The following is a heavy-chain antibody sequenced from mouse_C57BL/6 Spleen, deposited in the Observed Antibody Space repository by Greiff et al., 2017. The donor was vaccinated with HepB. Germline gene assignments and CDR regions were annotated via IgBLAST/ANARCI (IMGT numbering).Heavy chain of an antibody. CDR3: ATAITTVVARGYFDV. CDR1: GFNIKNTY. Sequence: VQLQQSVAELVRPGASVKLSCTASGFNIKNTYMHWVKQRPEQGLEWIGRIDPANGNTKYAPKFQGKATITADTSSNTAYLQLSSLTSEDTAIYYCATAITTVVARGYFDVWGTGTTVTVSS. CDR2: IDPANGNT. D-gene: IGHD1-1*01. J-gene: IGHJ1*03. V-gene: IGHV14-3*01.